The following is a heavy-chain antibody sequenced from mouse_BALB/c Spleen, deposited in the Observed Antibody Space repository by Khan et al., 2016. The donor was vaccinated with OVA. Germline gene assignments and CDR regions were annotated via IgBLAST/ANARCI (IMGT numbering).Heavy chain of an antibody. Sequence: QMQLEESGPGLVAPSQSLSITCTISGFSLTNYGIHWVRQPPGKSLEWLVVIWSDGSTTYNSALKSRLSISKDNSKSQVFLKMNSLQTDDSAMYYCARQPYYHYYMMDYWGQGTSVTVSS. CDR3: ARQPYYHYYMMDY. CDR2: IWSDGST. V-gene: IGHV2-6-1*01. CDR1: GFSLTNYG. J-gene: IGHJ4*01. D-gene: IGHD2-10*01.